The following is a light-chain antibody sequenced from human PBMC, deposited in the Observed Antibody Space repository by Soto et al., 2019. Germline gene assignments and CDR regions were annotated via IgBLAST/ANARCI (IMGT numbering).Light chain of an antibody. V-gene: IGKV1-39*01. CDR3: QQSSRSSWLN. J-gene: IGKJ4*01. CDR2: LSS. Sequence: DIQITQSPYSLSASVGDRGTITCQASPDISNYLNWYQQKPWKAPKLLIYLSSNLQTVGPSRFIGSPSGRHFSLTITSLQTEEIASLYSQQSSRSSWLNVGGGIKV. CDR1: PDISNY.